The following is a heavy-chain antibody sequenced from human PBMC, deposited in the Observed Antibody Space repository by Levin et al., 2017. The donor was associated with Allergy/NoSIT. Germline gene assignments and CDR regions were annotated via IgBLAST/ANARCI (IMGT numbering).Heavy chain of an antibody. D-gene: IGHD5-12*01. Sequence: ASVKVSCKASGGTFSSYAISWVRQAPGQGLEWMGGIIPIFGTANYAQKFQGRVTITADESTSTAYMELSSLRSEDTAVYYCARGVSGYDFASAPVAKRNAFDIWGQGTMVTVSS. J-gene: IGHJ3*02. CDR3: ARGVSGYDFASAPVAKRNAFDI. CDR2: IIPIFGTA. V-gene: IGHV1-69*13. CDR1: GGTFSSYA.